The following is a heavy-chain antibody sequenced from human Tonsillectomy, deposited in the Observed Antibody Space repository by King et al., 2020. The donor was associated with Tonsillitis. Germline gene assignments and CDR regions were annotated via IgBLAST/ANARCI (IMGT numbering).Heavy chain of an antibody. CDR1: GFTFSSYA. Sequence: QVQLVESGGGVVQPGRSLRLSFAASGFTFSSYAMHCGGQAPGKGLEGVAFISYVVSNKYYADSVKGRFTISRDNSKNTLYLQMNSLRAEDTAVYYCARDRYRTMVKNFDYWGQGTLVTVSS. V-gene: IGHV3-30-3*01. J-gene: IGHJ4*02. CDR3: ARDRYRTMVKNFDY. CDR2: ISYVVSNK. D-gene: IGHD3-10*01.